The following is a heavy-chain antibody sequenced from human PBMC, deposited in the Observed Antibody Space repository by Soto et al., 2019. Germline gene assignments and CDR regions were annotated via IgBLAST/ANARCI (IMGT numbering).Heavy chain of an antibody. V-gene: IGHV6-1*01. J-gene: IGHJ4*01. CDR1: GDSVSSNSAG. CDR3: ARGEQYSGRIFDY. D-gene: IGHD1-26*01. CDR2: TYYRSKWYY. Sequence: SETLSLTCAITGDSVSSNSAGWSWVRQSPSRGLEWLGRTYYRSKWYYEYAVSVRGRITINPDTSKNQYSLQLNSVTPEDTAVYFCARGEQYSGRIFDYWGQGTLVTVS.